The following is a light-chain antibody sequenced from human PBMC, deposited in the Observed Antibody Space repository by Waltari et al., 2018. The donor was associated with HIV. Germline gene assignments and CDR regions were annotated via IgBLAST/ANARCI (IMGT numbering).Light chain of an antibody. J-gene: IGLJ3*02. CDR3: TSFTSSSAWL. CDR1: SSDIGGYDY. Sequence: QSALTQPASVPGSLGPSITFSCPGTSSDIGGYDYVSWYQQHPGKAPKIIIFDVTNRPSGVSDRFSGSKSGNTASLTISGLQAEDEADYYCTSFTSSSAWLFGGGTKLTVL. CDR2: DVT. V-gene: IGLV2-14*03.